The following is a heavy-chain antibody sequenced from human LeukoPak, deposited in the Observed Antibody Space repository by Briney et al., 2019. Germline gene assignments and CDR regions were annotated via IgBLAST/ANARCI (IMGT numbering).Heavy chain of an antibody. Sequence: PSETLSLTCTVSGGSISSGGYYWSWIRQPPGKGLEWIGEINHSGSTNYNPSLKSRVTISVDTSKNQFSLKLSSVTAADTAVYYCASGRYSDFDYWGQGTLVTVSS. V-gene: IGHV4-39*07. CDR3: ASGRYSDFDY. D-gene: IGHD6-13*01. J-gene: IGHJ4*02. CDR2: INHSGST. CDR1: GGSISSGGYY.